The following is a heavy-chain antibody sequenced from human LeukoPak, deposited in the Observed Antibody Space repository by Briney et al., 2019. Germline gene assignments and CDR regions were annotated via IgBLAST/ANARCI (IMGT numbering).Heavy chain of an antibody. Sequence: PGGSLRLSCAASGFTFSSYAMHWVRQAPGKGLEWVAVISYDGSNKYYADSVKGRFTISRDNSKNTLYLQMNSLRAEDTAVYYCAKEDHPRVFGVVITDYWGQGTLVTVSS. V-gene: IGHV3-30-3*01. CDR1: GFTFSSYA. D-gene: IGHD3-3*01. CDR3: AKEDHPRVFGVVITDY. CDR2: ISYDGSNK. J-gene: IGHJ4*02.